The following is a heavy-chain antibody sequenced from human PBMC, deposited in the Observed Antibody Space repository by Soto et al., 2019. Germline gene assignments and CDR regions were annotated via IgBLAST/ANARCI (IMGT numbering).Heavy chain of an antibody. V-gene: IGHV1-69*13. D-gene: IGHD4-4*01. Sequence: SVKLSCKDSGGTFSSYAISWVRQAPGQGLEWMGGIIPIFGTANYAQKFQGRVTITADESTSTAYMELSSLRSEDTAVYYCARAYRYSSPFDYWGQGTLVTVSS. CDR1: GGTFSSYA. J-gene: IGHJ4*02. CDR3: ARAYRYSSPFDY. CDR2: IIPIFGTA.